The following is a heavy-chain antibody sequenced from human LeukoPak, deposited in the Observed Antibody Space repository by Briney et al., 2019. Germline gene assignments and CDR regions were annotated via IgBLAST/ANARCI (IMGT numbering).Heavy chain of an antibody. D-gene: IGHD3-3*01. J-gene: IGHJ6*03. CDR2: MNPNSGNT. V-gene: IGHV1-8*01. CDR3: ARGRASEYYYYYMDV. Sequence: GASVKVSCKASGYTFTSYDINWVRQATGQGLEWMGWMNPNSGNTGYAQKFQGRVTMTRNTSISTAYMELSSLRSEDTAVYYCARGRASEYYYYYMDVWGKGTTVTISS. CDR1: GYTFTSYD.